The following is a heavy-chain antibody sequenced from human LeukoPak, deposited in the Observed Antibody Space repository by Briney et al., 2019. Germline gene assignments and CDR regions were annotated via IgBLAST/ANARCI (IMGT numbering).Heavy chain of an antibody. V-gene: IGHV3-66*01. CDR2: IYSGGTT. J-gene: IGHJ4*02. Sequence: PGGSLRLSCAASGFIVSNNYMTWVRQAPGKGLEWVSIIYSGGTTDYAGSVKGRFTISRDNSKNTLYLQMDNLRAEDTAVYYCARAYSSSWLKYFDYWGRGTLVAVSS. CDR3: ARAYSSSWLKYFDY. D-gene: IGHD6-13*01. CDR1: GFIVSNNY.